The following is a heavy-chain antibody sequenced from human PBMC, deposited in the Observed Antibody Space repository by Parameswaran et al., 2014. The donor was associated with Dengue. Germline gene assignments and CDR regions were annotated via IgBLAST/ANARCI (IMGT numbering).Heavy chain of an antibody. CDR3: AAAVSADRGGYHCDH. CDR2: VVVGSGNT. D-gene: IGHD6-19*01. J-gene: IGHJ4*02. Sequence: WVRQAPGQRLEWIGWVVVGSGNTDYEQKFQERVTITGDMSTGTVYMELSGLTSDDTAVYYCAAAVSADRGGYHCDHWGPGNPGSPSPQ. V-gene: IGHV1-58*01.